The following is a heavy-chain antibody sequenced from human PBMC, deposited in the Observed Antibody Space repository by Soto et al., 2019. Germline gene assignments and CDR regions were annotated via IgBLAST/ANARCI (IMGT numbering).Heavy chain of an antibody. J-gene: IGHJ4*02. V-gene: IGHV4-61*01. Sequence: QVQLQKSGPGLVKPSETLSLTCTVSGASVSSDNSYWGWIRQPPGKGLEWIGYIYYTGATDYDPSLKSRVTISLDTSKNQFSLKLTSVTAADTAVYYCATGNSSGLFFDYWGQGTLVTVSS. CDR1: GASVSSDNSY. D-gene: IGHD6-19*01. CDR3: ATGNSSGLFFDY. CDR2: IYYTGAT.